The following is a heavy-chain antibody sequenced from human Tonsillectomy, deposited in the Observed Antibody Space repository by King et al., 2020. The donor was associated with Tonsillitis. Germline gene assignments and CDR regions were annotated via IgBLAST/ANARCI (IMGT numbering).Heavy chain of an antibody. V-gene: IGHV3-15*01. CDR2: ITRQSDGATT. D-gene: IGHD1-14*01. CDR1: GCTFTNAW. Sequence: VQLVESGGGLVKPGGSLRLSCAASGCTFTNAWMGWVRQAPGKGLDWGGRITRQSDGATTRYSSPVKGSFTISRDDSKNTLYLQMNSLEIEDTAVYYCTAGLGRTNGDNWGQGTLVTVSS. CDR3: TAGLGRTNGDN. J-gene: IGHJ4*02.